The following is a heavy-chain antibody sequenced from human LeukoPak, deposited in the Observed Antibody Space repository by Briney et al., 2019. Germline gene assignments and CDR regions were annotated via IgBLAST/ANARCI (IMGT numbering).Heavy chain of an antibody. CDR1: GFTFSTYG. CDR3: ARENGGSYFYMDV. Sequence: GGSLRLSCAASGFTFSTYGFHWVRQAPGKGLVWVSRIITDGSSTTYADSVRGRFTISRDNAKNTLYLQMNSLRAEDTAVYYCARENGGSYFYMDVWGKGTTVTVSS. V-gene: IGHV3-74*01. D-gene: IGHD1-1*01. J-gene: IGHJ6*03. CDR2: IITDGSST.